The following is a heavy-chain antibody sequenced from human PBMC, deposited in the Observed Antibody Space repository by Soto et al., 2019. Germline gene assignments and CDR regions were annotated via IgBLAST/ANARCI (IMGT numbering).Heavy chain of an antibody. V-gene: IGHV4-34*01. J-gene: IGHJ6*03. Sequence: SETLSLTCAVYGGSFSVYYWSWIRQPPGKGLEWIGEINHSGSTNYNPSLKSRVTISVDTSKNQFSLKLSSVTAADTAVYYCARGPRDSSSWGSPSYYYYYMDVWGKGTTVTVSS. CDR3: ARGPRDSSSWGSPSYYYYYMDV. CDR2: INHSGST. CDR1: GGSFSVYY. D-gene: IGHD6-13*01.